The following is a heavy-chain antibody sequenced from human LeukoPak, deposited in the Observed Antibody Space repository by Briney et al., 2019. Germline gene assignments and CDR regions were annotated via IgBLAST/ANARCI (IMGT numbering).Heavy chain of an antibody. CDR2: INHSGST. V-gene: IGHV4-34*01. J-gene: IGHJ4*02. CDR1: GGSFSGYY. D-gene: IGHD2-15*01. Sequence: SETLSLTCAVYGGSFSGYYWSWIRQPPGKGLEWIGEINHSGSTNYNPSLKSRVTISVDTSKNQFSLKLSSVTAADTAVYYCARESFKWSYYFDYWGQGTLVTVSS. CDR3: ARESFKWSYYFDY.